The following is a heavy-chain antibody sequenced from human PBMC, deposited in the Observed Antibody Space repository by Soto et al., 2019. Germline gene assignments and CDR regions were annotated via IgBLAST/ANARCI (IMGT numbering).Heavy chain of an antibody. Sequence: QVQLQESGPGLVRPSETLSLTCTVSCDSISSYYWIWIRQSPGKGLAWIGYTDYSGNTNYNPSLKSRVTISGDTAKNQFSLRLSSVTAADTAVYYCARAVGDPRYYRDYWGQGTLVTVSS. CDR2: TDYSGNT. CDR3: ARAVGDPRYYRDY. V-gene: IGHV4-59*08. CDR1: CDSISSYY. D-gene: IGHD6-19*01. J-gene: IGHJ4*02.